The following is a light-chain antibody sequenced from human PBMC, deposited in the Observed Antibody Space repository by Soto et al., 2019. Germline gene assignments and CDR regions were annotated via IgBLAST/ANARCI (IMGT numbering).Light chain of an antibody. CDR3: QRYNNWPLT. CDR1: QGIGST. V-gene: IGKV3-15*01. Sequence: KVVSLSPATLSVSKGERASLSCRASQGIGSTLAWYQQKPGQTPRLLIYGASTRATGVPARFSGSGSGTEFTLTINSLQSEDFAVYYCQRYNNWPLTFGGGTKVDIK. CDR2: GAS. J-gene: IGKJ4*01.